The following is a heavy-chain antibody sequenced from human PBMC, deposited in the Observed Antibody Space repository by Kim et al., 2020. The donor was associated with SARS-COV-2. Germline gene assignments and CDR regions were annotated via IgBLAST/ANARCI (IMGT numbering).Heavy chain of an antibody. Sequence: GESLKISCKGSGYSFTSYWISWVRQMPGKGLEWMGRIDPSDSYTSYSPSFQGHVTISADKSISTAYLQWSSLKASDTAIYYCARRGSRALYYYGVDVWGQGTTVTVSS. CDR3: ARRGSRALYYYGVDV. CDR1: GYSFTSYW. D-gene: IGHD3-16*01. CDR2: IDPSDSYT. J-gene: IGHJ6*02. V-gene: IGHV5-10-1*01.